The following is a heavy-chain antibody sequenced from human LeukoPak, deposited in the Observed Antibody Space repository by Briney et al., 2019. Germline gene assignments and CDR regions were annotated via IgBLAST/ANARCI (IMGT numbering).Heavy chain of an antibody. CDR2: ISGRGGST. CDR1: GFTFSSFA. J-gene: IGHJ6*02. D-gene: IGHD4-11*01. V-gene: IGHV3-23*01. Sequence: TGGSLRLSCAASGFTFSSFAMSWVRQAPGKGLEWVSAISGRGGSTSYADSVKGRFTISRDNSKNTLFLQMSSLRAEDTAVYYCANQAPAYSYGIDVWGQGTTVTVSS. CDR3: ANQAPAYSYGIDV.